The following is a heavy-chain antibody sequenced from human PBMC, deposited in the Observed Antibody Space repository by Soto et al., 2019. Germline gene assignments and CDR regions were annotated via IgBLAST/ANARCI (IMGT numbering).Heavy chain of an antibody. CDR3: ARGTMLLGYCSSTSCPRAKDYYYYMDV. D-gene: IGHD2-2*01. CDR2: IYYSGST. Sequence: SETLSLTCTVSGGSISSYYWSWIRQPPGKGLEWIGYIYYSGSTNYNPSLKSRVTISVDTSKNQFSLKLSSVTAADTAVYYCARGTMLLGYCSSTSCPRAKDYYYYMDVWGKGTTVTVSS. J-gene: IGHJ6*03. CDR1: GGSISSYY. V-gene: IGHV4-59*01.